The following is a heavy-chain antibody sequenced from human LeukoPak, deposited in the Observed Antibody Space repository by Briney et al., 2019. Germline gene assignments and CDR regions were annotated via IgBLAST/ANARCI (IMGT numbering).Heavy chain of an antibody. D-gene: IGHD3-22*01. V-gene: IGHV4-39*01. J-gene: IGHJ4*02. CDR2: IYYSGTT. CDR1: GGSISSSSYS. CDR3: ARHPDYYDSTGYPVYYFDY. Sequence: SETLSLTCTVSGGSISSSSYSWGWIRQPPGKGLEWIGSIYYSGTTYYSPSLKSRVTISVDTSKNQFSLKLSSVTAADTAVYYCARHPDYYDSTGYPVYYFDYWGQGTLVTVSS.